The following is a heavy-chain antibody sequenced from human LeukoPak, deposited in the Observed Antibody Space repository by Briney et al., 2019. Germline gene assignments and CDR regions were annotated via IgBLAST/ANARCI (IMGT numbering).Heavy chain of an antibody. Sequence: ASVKVSCKATGYRLSSYDINWVRQATGQGLEWMAYMNPNSGNTVFAQNFRDRLTITRSTSMSTAYMELTSLRSQDTAVYYCARADSPGASFHYWGQGTLVTVSS. CDR3: ARADSPGASFHY. CDR1: GYRLSSYD. CDR2: MNPNSGNT. J-gene: IGHJ4*02. V-gene: IGHV1-8*03. D-gene: IGHD1-26*01.